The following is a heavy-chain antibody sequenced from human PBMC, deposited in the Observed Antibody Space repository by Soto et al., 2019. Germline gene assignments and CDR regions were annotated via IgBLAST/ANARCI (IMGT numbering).Heavy chain of an antibody. D-gene: IGHD3-3*01. CDR3: APRLRFLEWLSGDFDY. J-gene: IGHJ4*02. Sequence: ASVKVSCKVSGYTLTELSMHWVRQAPGKGLEWMGGFDPEDGETIYAQKFQGRVAMTEDTSTDTAYMELSSLRSEDTAVYYCAPRLRFLEWLSGDFDYWGQGTLVTVSS. CDR1: GYTLTELS. V-gene: IGHV1-24*01. CDR2: FDPEDGET.